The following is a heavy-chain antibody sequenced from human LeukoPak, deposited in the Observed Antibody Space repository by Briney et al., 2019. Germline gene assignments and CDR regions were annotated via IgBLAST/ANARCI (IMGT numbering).Heavy chain of an antibody. J-gene: IGHJ4*02. CDR1: GYTFTSYA. D-gene: IGHD3-16*01. CDR3: ASGVTFGGVGLDY. V-gene: IGHV1-3*01. CDR2: INAGNGNT. Sequence: ALVKVSCKASGYTFTSYAMHWVRQAPGQRLEWMGWINAGNGNTKYSQKFQGRVTITRDTSASTAYMELSSLRSDDAAVYYCASGVTFGGVGLDYWGQGTLVTVSS.